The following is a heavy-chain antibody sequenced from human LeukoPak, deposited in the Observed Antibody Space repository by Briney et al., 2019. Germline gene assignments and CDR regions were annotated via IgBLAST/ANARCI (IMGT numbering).Heavy chain of an antibody. D-gene: IGHD6-19*01. CDR1: GFTFSGYA. CDR3: AKGGQWLVRYYFDY. V-gene: IGHV3-23*01. J-gene: IGHJ4*02. Sequence: GGSLRLSCAASGFTFSGYAMSWVRQATGKGLEWVSSIGGSGGSTYYADSVKGRFTISRDNSKNTLYLQMNSLRAEDTAVYYCAKGGQWLVRYYFDYWGQGTLVTVSS. CDR2: IGGSGGST.